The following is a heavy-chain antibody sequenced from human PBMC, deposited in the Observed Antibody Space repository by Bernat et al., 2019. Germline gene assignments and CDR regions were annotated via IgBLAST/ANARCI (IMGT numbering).Heavy chain of an antibody. Sequence: QVQLVESGGGLVKPGGSLRLSCAAPGFTFSDYYMSWIRQAPGKGLEGVSYISSSSSYTNYADSVKGRFTIYRDNAKNSLYLQMNSLRAEDTAVYYCARLFTVQCLVLLYYFDYWGQGTLVTVSS. CDR2: ISSSSSYT. CDR3: ARLFTVQCLVLLYYFDY. V-gene: IGHV3-11*06. CDR1: GFTFSDYY. J-gene: IGHJ4*02. D-gene: IGHD6-19*01.